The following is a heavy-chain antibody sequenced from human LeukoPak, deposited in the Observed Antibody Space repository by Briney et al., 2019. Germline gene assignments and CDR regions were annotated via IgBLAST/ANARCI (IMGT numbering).Heavy chain of an antibody. CDR2: IYHSGST. CDR3: ASNYYGSGSFFYYMDV. CDR1: GYSISSGYY. V-gene: IGHV4-38-2*01. Sequence: SETLSLTCAVSGYSISSGYYWGWIRQPPGKGLEWIGSIYHSGSTYYNPSLKSRVTISVDNSRNQFSLKLSSVTAADTAVYYCASNYYGSGSFFYYMDVWGKGTTVTVSS. D-gene: IGHD3-10*01. J-gene: IGHJ6*03.